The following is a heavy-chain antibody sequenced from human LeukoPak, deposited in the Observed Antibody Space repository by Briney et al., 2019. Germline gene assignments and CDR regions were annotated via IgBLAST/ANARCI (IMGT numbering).Heavy chain of an antibody. J-gene: IGHJ4*02. CDR3: AKDVDSSGYYLDY. Sequence: GGSLRLSCAASGFTFSSYAMSWVRQAPGKGLEWVSAISGSGGSTYYADSVKGRFTISRDDSKNTLYLQMNSLRAEDTAVYYCAKDVDSSGYYLDYWGQGTLVTVSS. CDR2: ISGSGGST. D-gene: IGHD3-22*01. CDR1: GFTFSSYA. V-gene: IGHV3-23*01.